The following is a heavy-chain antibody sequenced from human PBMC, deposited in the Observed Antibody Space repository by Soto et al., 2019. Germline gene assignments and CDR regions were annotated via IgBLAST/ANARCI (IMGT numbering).Heavy chain of an antibody. CDR2: IYSSGST. Sequence: PSETLSLTCTVSGGSISNYYWNWIRQYPGKGLEWIGYIYSSGSTHYNPSLQNRVTISIDTSKNQFSLKLISVTAADTAKYFCAREGNLGRWLQPLDFWGQGTLVTVSS. V-gene: IGHV4-59*01. CDR3: AREGNLGRWLQPLDF. D-gene: IGHD5-12*01. CDR1: GGSISNYY. J-gene: IGHJ4*02.